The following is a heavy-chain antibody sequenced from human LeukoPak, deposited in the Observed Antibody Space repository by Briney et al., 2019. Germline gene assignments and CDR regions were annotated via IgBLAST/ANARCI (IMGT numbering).Heavy chain of an antibody. CDR2: IYYSGST. Sequence: PSETLSLTCTVSGGSISSYYWSWIRQPPGKGLEWIGYIYYSGSTNYNPSLKSRVTISVDTSKNQFSLKLSSVTAADTAVYYCARGSPSVGATGYWGQGTLVTVSS. CDR3: ARGSPSVGATGY. CDR1: GGSISSYY. V-gene: IGHV4-59*12. J-gene: IGHJ4*02. D-gene: IGHD1-26*01.